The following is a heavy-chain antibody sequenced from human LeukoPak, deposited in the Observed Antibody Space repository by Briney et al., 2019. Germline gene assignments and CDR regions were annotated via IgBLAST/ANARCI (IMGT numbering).Heavy chain of an antibody. CDR1: GYTFTSYD. V-gene: IGHV1-8*01. CDR2: MNPNSGNT. D-gene: IGHD3-10*01. J-gene: IGHJ5*02. Sequence: GASVKVSCKASGYTFTSYDINWVRQATGQGLEWMGWMNPNSGNTGYAQKFQGRVTMTRNTSTSTAYMELSSLRSEDTAVYYCARVVTMVRGVLIENWFDPWGQGTLVTVSS. CDR3: ARVVTMVRGVLIENWFDP.